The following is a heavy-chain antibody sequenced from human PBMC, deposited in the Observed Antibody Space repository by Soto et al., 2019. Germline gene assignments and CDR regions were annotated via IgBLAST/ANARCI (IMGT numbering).Heavy chain of an antibody. CDR1: GGPIRSYY. V-gene: IGHV4-59*01. CDR2: IAYTGIT. D-gene: IGHD5-12*01. Sequence: SETLSLTCSVSGGPIRSYYLSWVRQAPGKGLEWIAYIAYTGITGYNPSLRSRVTISGDTSQNVFSLKMTSVTAADTAVYYCARGGFSGYEALDYWGQGILGTVSS. J-gene: IGHJ4*02. CDR3: ARGGFSGYEALDY.